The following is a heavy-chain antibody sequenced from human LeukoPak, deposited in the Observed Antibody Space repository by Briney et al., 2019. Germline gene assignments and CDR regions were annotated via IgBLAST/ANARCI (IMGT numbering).Heavy chain of an antibody. J-gene: IGHJ3*02. CDR2: IKQDGSEK. V-gene: IGHV3-7*01. D-gene: IGHD2-2*01. CDR3: ARSRQFVVVPAAIAFDI. Sequence: PGGSLRLSCAASGFTFSSYWMSWVRQAPGKGLEWVANIKQDGSEKYYVDSVKGRFTISRDNAKNSVYLQMNSLRAEDTAVYYCARSRQFVVVPAAIAFDIWGQGTVVTVSS. CDR1: GFTFSSYW.